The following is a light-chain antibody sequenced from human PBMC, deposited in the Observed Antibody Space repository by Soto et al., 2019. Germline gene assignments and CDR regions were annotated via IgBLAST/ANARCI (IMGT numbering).Light chain of an antibody. V-gene: IGKV3-11*01. Sequence: EIVMTQSPVTLSVSPVERATLSCRASQSVSSNLAWYQQKPGQAPRLLIYGASNRATGIPARFSGSGSGTDFTLTISSLEPADSAVYYCQQRIKWPITFGQGTRLE. CDR2: GAS. CDR1: QSVSSN. CDR3: QQRIKWPIT. J-gene: IGKJ5*01.